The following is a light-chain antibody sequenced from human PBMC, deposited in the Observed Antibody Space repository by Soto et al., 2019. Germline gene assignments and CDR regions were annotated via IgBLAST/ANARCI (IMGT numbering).Light chain of an antibody. CDR1: QSISSW. Sequence: GDRVTITCRASQSISSWLAWYQQKPGKAPKLLIYDASSLESGVPSRFSGSGSGTEFTLTISSLQPDDFATYYCQQYNSYPAFGQGAQVDIK. V-gene: IGKV1-5*01. J-gene: IGKJ1*01. CDR3: QQYNSYPA. CDR2: DAS.